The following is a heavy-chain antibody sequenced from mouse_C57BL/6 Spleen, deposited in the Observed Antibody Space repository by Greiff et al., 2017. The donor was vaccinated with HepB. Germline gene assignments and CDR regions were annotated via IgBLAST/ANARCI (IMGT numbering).Heavy chain of an antibody. D-gene: IGHD2-4*01. V-gene: IGHV5-16*01. Sequence: EVKLQESEGGLVQPGSSMKLSCTASGFTFSDYYMAWVRQVPEKGLEGVANINYDGTITYYLDSLKSRFIISRDNAKNILYLQMSSLKSEDTATYYCARGRGYYDYENWYFDVWGTGTTVTVSS. CDR2: INYDGTIT. CDR3: ARGRGYYDYENWYFDV. CDR1: GFTFSDYY. J-gene: IGHJ1*03.